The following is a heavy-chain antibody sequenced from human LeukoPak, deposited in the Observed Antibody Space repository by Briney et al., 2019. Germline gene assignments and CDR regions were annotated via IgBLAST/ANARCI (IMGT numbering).Heavy chain of an antibody. J-gene: IGHJ4*02. CDR1: GGSISSNSYY. CDR3: ARLWYYGPGSPTLDY. Sequence: SETLSLTCTVSGGSISSNSYYWGWIRQPPGKGLEWIGSIYYSGSTYYNPSLKSRVTISVDTSKNQFSLRLSSVTAADTAVYHCARLWYYGPGSPTLDYWGQGTLVTVSS. CDR2: IYYSGST. D-gene: IGHD3-10*01. V-gene: IGHV4-39*01.